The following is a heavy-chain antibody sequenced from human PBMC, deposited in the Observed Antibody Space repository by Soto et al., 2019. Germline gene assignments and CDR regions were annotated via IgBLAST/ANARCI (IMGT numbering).Heavy chain of an antibody. J-gene: IGHJ3*02. Sequence: PSETLSLTCTVSGGSISSYYWSWIRQPPGKGLEWIGYIYYSGSTNYNPSLKSRVTISVDTSKNQSSLKLSSVTAADTAVYYCARYNWNDAGAFDIWGQGTMVTVSS. V-gene: IGHV4-59*01. D-gene: IGHD1-1*01. CDR3: ARYNWNDAGAFDI. CDR1: GGSISSYY. CDR2: IYYSGST.